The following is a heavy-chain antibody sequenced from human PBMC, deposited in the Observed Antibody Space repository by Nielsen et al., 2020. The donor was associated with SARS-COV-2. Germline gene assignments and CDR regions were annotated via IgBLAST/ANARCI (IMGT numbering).Heavy chain of an antibody. CDR1: GGSFSGFY. CDR2: ISHSGVT. Sequence: SETLSLICTVDGGSFSGFYWSWFRQAPGKGLEWIGEISHSGVTNYNSSLKSRVTMSLDTSKTHFSLELRSVTAADTAVYYCARDCSCGLGSSPSYYFDYWGQGTLVTVSS. J-gene: IGHJ4*02. V-gene: IGHV4-34*01. CDR3: ARDCSCGLGSSPSYYFDY. D-gene: IGHD7-27*01.